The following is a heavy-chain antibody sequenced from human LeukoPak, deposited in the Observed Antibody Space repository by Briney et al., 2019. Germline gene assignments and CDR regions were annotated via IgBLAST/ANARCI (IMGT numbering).Heavy chain of an antibody. J-gene: IGHJ4*02. CDR3: AKHPRLVRYFDS. CDR1: GFTFSSYS. V-gene: IGHV3-23*01. Sequence: GGSLRLSCAASGFTFSSYSMSWVRQAPGKGLEWVSTFSGTGEITYYADSEKGRFTISRDNSKNTLYLQMTSLRAEDTARYYCAKHPRLVRYFDSWDQGTLVTVSS. D-gene: IGHD6-6*01. CDR2: FSGTGEIT.